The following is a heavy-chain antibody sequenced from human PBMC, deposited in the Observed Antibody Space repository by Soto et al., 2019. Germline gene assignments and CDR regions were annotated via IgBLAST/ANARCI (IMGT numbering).Heavy chain of an antibody. CDR2: ISGSGGST. Sequence: EVQLLESGGGLVQPGGSLRLSCAASGFTFSSYAMSWVRQAPGKGLEWVSAISGSGGSTYYADSVKGRFTISRDNSKNTLYLQMNSLRAEDTALYYCSIAARLPPYFDYWGQGTLVTVSS. CDR1: GFTFSSYA. V-gene: IGHV3-23*01. D-gene: IGHD6-6*01. CDR3: SIAARLPPYFDY. J-gene: IGHJ4*02.